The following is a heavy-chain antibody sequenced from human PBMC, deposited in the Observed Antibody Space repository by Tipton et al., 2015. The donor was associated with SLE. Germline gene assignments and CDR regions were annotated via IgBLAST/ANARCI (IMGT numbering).Heavy chain of an antibody. J-gene: IGHJ4*02. CDR1: GGSISSSSYY. CDR3: ARETAAAGTTGLDY. CDR2: IYYSGST. D-gene: IGHD6-13*01. V-gene: IGHV4-39*07. Sequence: TLSLTCNVSGGSISSSSYYWGWIRQPPGKGLEWIGSIYYSGSTYYNPSLKSRVTISVDTSKNQFSLKLSSVTAADTAVYYCARETAAAGTTGLDYWGQGTLVTVSS.